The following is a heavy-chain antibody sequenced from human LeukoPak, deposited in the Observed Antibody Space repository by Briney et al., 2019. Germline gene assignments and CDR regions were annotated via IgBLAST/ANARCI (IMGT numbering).Heavy chain of an antibody. CDR3: AKDLGWSGYYYFDY. D-gene: IGHD3-3*01. CDR2: IRYDGSNK. V-gene: IGHV3-30*02. Sequence: GGSLRLSCAASGFIFDDYTMHWVRQAPGKGLEWVAFIRYDGSNKYYADSVKGRFTISRDNSKNTLYLQMNSLRAEDTAVYYCAKDLGWSGYYYFDYWGQGTLVTVSS. J-gene: IGHJ4*02. CDR1: GFIFDDYT.